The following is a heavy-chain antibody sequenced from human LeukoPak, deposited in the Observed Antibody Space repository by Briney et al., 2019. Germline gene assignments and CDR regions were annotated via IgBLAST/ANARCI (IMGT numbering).Heavy chain of an antibody. J-gene: IGHJ4*02. V-gene: IGHV3-30*02. CDR2: IRYDGSNK. D-gene: IGHD2-15*01. Sequence: PGGSLRLSCAASGFTFSSYTMSWVRQAPGKGLEWVAFIRYDGSNKYYADSVKGRFTISRDNSKNTLYLQMNRLRAEGTAVYYCAKGISWDFDYWGQGTLVTVSS. CDR3: AKGISWDFDY. CDR1: GFTFSSYT.